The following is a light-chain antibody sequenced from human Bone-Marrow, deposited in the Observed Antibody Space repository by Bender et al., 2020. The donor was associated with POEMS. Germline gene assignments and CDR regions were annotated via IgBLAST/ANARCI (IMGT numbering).Light chain of an antibody. CDR3: QSADSGDTWV. V-gene: IGLV3-25*03. CDR2: DDS. Sequence: SYELTQPPSVSVSPGQTASITCSGDKLGDKYACWYQQKPGQSPVLVVHDDSDRPSGIPERFSGSNSGTTVTLTITGVQPEDEADYYCQSADSGDTWVFGRGTKLTVL. CDR1: KLGDKY. J-gene: IGLJ3*02.